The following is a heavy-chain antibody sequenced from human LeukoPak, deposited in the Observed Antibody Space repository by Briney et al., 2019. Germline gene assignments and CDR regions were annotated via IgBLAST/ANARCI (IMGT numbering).Heavy chain of an antibody. CDR2: ISYNGSSK. CDR1: GFTFSNYA. V-gene: IGHV3-30-3*01. J-gene: IGHJ4*02. CDR3: ASGYCTNDVCYTGGFDY. Sequence: PGGSLRLYCAASGFTFSNYAMHWVRQAPGKGLEWVAVISYNGSSKYYADSVKGRFTISRDNSKNTVYLQMNSLRAEDSAVYYCASGYCTNDVCYTGGFDYWGQGTLVTVSS. D-gene: IGHD2-8*01.